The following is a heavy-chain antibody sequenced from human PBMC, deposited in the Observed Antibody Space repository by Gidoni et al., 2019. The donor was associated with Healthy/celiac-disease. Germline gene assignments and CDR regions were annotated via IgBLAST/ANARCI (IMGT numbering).Heavy chain of an antibody. CDR1: GFTFDDYA. CDR3: AKVRKGGYFDY. V-gene: IGHV3-9*01. Sequence: ELQLVDAGGGLVQPGRSLRLSCASSGFTFDDYAMHWVRQDPGKGLEWVSGIRWNSGSIGYADSVKCRFTISRDKAKNSLYLQMKSLRAEEKAFYYCAKVRKGGYFDYWGQGTLVTVSS. J-gene: IGHJ4*02. CDR2: IRWNSGSI.